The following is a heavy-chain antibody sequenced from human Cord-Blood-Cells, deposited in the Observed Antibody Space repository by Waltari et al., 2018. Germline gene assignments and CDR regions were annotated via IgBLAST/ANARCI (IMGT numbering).Heavy chain of an antibody. J-gene: IGHJ4*02. D-gene: IGHD3-16*02. CDR3: ARGSPMITFGGVIADLYYFDY. V-gene: IGHV4-34*01. CDR1: GGSFSGYY. Sequence: QVQLQQWGAGLLKPSETLSLTCAVYGGSFSGYYWSWIRQPPGKGLEWIGEINHSGSTNYNPSPKSRVTISVDTSKNQFSLKLSSVTAADTAVYYCARGSPMITFGGVIADLYYFDYWGQGTLVTVSS. CDR2: INHSGST.